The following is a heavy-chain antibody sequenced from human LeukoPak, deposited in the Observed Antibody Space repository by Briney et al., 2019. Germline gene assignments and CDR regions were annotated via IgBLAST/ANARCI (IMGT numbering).Heavy chain of an antibody. J-gene: IGHJ4*02. CDR2: INPNSGGT. V-gene: IGHV1-2*02. CDR1: GYTFTSYD. D-gene: IGHD5-24*01. Sequence: ASVKVSCKASGYTFTSYDINWVRQAPGQGLEWMGWINPNSGGTNYAQKFQGRVTMTRDTSISTAYMELSRLRSDDTAVYYCARLSGDGYYFDYWGQGTLVTVSS. CDR3: ARLSGDGYYFDY.